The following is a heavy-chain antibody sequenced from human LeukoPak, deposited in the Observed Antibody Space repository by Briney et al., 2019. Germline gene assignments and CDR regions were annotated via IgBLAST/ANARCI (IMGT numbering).Heavy chain of an antibody. D-gene: IGHD3-10*01. V-gene: IGHV3-21*01. Sequence: GGSLRLSCAASGFTFSSYSMNWVRQAPGKGLEWVSSISSSSSYIYYTDSVKGRFTISRDNAKNSLYLQMNSLRAEDTAVYYCARDPGPLLWFGELPDFDYWGQGTLVTVSS. J-gene: IGHJ4*02. CDR3: ARDPGPLLWFGELPDFDY. CDR2: ISSSSSYI. CDR1: GFTFSSYS.